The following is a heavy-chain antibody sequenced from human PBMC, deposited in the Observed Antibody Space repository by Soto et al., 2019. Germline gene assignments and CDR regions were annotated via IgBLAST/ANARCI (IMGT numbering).Heavy chain of an antibody. CDR3: ARELLWKPYYYYDMDV. V-gene: IGHV3-23*01. CDR2: ISGSGGST. D-gene: IGHD3-10*01. CDR1: GFTFNIYA. Sequence: EVQLLESGGGLVQPGGSLRLSCAASGFTFNIYAMTWVRQAPGKGLEWVSIISGSGGSTYYADSVRGRFTISRDNSKNTLYLQMNSLRAEDTAVYYCARELLWKPYYYYDMDVWGQGTTVTVSS. J-gene: IGHJ6*02.